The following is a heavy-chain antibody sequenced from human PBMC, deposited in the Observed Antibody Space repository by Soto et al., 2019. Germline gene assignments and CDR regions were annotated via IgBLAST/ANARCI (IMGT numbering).Heavy chain of an antibody. CDR1: GFTFSNYA. CDR3: AKWGNGKYPYCGSTTCPARGMDV. V-gene: IGHV3-23*01. Sequence: EVQLLESGGGLVQPGGSLRLSCAASGFTFSNYAMSWVRQAPGKGLEWVSAISDSGGSTYYADSVRGRFTISRDSSKDTLYLQMNSLRAEDTAVYYCAKWGNGKYPYCGSTTCPARGMDVWGQGTTVTVSS. CDR2: ISDSGGST. D-gene: IGHD2-2*01. J-gene: IGHJ6*02.